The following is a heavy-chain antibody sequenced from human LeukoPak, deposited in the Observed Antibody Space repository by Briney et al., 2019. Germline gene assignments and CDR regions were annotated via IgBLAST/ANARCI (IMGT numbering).Heavy chain of an antibody. Sequence: SETLSLTCTVSGGSISSYYWSWIRQPPGKGLEWIGYVYYSGSTNYNPSLKSRVTISVDTSKNQFSLKLTSVTAADTAVYYCARGDSGSFSQFDCWGQGTLVTVSS. CDR3: ARGDSGSFSQFDC. CDR2: VYYSGST. J-gene: IGHJ4*02. D-gene: IGHD1-26*01. CDR1: GGSISSYY. V-gene: IGHV4-59*01.